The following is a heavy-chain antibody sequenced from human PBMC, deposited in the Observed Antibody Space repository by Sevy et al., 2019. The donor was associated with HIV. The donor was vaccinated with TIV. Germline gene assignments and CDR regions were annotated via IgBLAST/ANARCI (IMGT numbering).Heavy chain of an antibody. D-gene: IGHD3-9*01. V-gene: IGHV3-23*01. J-gene: IGHJ5*02. Sequence: GGSLRLSCAAAGFNFNNYAMTWVRQAPGKGLEWVSGISFSGSKTYYAESVKGRFSISRDPSKNTLYLQMNNVRVEDTAVYYCAKEHDNSWFDPWGQGTLVTVSS. CDR3: AKEHDNSWFDP. CDR2: ISFSGSKT. CDR1: GFNFNNYA.